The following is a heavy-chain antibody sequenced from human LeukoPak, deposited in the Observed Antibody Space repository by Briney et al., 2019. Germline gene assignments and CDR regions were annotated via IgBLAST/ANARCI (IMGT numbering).Heavy chain of an antibody. V-gene: IGHV1-18*01. Sequence: ASVKVSCKASGYTFTIYGISWVRQAPGQGLEWMGWISAYNGNTNYAQKLQGRVTMTTDTSTSTAYMELRSLRSDDTAVYYCARTVQIVVVPAAIVGWFDPWGQGTLVTVSS. CDR2: ISAYNGNT. J-gene: IGHJ5*02. CDR3: ARTVQIVVVPAAIVGWFDP. CDR1: GYTFTIYG. D-gene: IGHD2-2*02.